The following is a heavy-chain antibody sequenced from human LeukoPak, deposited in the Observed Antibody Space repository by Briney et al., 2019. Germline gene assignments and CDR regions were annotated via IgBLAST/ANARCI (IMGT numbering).Heavy chain of an antibody. CDR2: ISSSSSYI. Sequence: GGSLRLSCAAPGFTFSSYSMNWVRQAPGKGLEWVSSISSSSSYIYYADSVKGRFTISRDNAKNSLYLQMNSLRAEDTAVYYCARGDYGDYVTHYYYYGMDVWGKGTTVTVSS. CDR3: ARGDYGDYVTHYYYYGMDV. CDR1: GFTFSSYS. J-gene: IGHJ6*04. V-gene: IGHV3-21*01. D-gene: IGHD4-17*01.